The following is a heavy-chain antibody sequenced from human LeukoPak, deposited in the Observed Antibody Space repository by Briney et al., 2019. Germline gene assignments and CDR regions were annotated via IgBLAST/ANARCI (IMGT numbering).Heavy chain of an antibody. J-gene: IGHJ4*02. D-gene: IGHD5-18*01. CDR2: ISSSNSYI. V-gene: IGHV3-21*01. CDR1: GFTFSSYS. CDR3: ARDGDTAMVNDY. Sequence: GGSLRLSCAASGFTFSSYSMNWVRQAPGKGLEWVSSISSSNSYIYYADSVKGRFTISRDNAKNSLYLQMNSLRAEDTAVYYCARDGDTAMVNDYWGQGTLVTVSS.